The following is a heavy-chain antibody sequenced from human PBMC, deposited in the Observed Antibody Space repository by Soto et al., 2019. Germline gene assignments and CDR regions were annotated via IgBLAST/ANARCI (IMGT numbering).Heavy chain of an antibody. CDR2: IWYDGSNK. D-gene: IGHD3-3*01. CDR1: GFTFSSYG. V-gene: IGHV3-33*01. Sequence: QVQLVESGGGVVQPGRSLRLSCAASGFTFSSYGMHWVRQAPGKGLEWGAVIWYDGSNKYYADSVKGRFTISRDNSKNTLYLQMNSLRAEDTAVYYCASHYDFWSGYSGEFDYWGQGTLVTVSS. J-gene: IGHJ4*02. CDR3: ASHYDFWSGYSGEFDY.